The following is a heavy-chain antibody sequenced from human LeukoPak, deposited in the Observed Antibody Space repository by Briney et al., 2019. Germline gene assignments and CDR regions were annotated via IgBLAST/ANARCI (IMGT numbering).Heavy chain of an antibody. Sequence: GGSLRLSCAVSGFTFISYGMQWVRQAPGKGLAWVSRINTDGSSTTYADSVKGRFTISRDNSKNTLYLQMNSLRAEDTAVYYCAKNGYYDSSGYYSASVDNWGQGTLVTVSS. CDR1: GFTFISYG. CDR2: INTDGSST. J-gene: IGHJ4*02. D-gene: IGHD3-22*01. CDR3: AKNGYYDSSGYYSASVDN. V-gene: IGHV3-74*01.